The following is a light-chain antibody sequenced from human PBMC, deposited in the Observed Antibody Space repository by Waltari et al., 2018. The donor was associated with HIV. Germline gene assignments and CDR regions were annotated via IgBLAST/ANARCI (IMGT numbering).Light chain of an antibody. V-gene: IGKV3-15*01. Sequence: EIVMTQSPATLSVSPGERATLSCRASQSVGINLAWYLQKPGQAPRLIIYGASTRATGVPARFSGSGSGTEFTLTISSLQSEDFAVYYCQHYNHWFWTFGQGTKVEIK. J-gene: IGKJ1*01. CDR3: QHYNHWFWT. CDR2: GAS. CDR1: QSVGIN.